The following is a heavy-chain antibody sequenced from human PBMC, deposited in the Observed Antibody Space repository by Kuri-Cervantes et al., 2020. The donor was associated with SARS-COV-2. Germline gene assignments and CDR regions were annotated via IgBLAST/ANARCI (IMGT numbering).Heavy chain of an antibody. CDR3: ARDLRLGKSLDY. J-gene: IGHJ4*02. V-gene: IGHV1-46*01. CDR2: INPSGGST. CDR1: GYTFTSYY. Sequence: ASVKVSCKASGYTFTSYYMHWVRQAPGQGLEWMGIINPSGGSTSYAQKFQGRVTMARDTSTSTVYMELSSLRSEDTAVYYCARDLRLGKSLDYWGQGTLVTVSS. D-gene: IGHD7-27*01.